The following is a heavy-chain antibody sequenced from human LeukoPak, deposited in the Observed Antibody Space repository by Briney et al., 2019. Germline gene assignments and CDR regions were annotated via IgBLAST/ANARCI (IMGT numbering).Heavy chain of an antibody. Sequence: GGSLRLSCAASGFTFSDYGIHWVRQAPGKGLEWVALIRYSGSKKYYADSVKGRFTISRDNTKNTLYLQMNSLGADDTAVYYCALGFSSSSTFELWGQGTLVTVSS. D-gene: IGHD6-6*01. V-gene: IGHV3-33*08. CDR3: ALGFSSSSTFEL. J-gene: IGHJ4*02. CDR1: GFTFSDYG. CDR2: IRYSGSKK.